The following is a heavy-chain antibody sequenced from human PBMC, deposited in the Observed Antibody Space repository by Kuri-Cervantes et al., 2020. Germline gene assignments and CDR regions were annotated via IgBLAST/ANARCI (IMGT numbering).Heavy chain of an antibody. CDR1: GFTVSSNY. CDR3: ARVFDTYYMDV. D-gene: IGHD3-10*02. Sequence: GESLKISCAASGFTVSSNYMSWVRQAPGKGLEWVSVIYSCGSTYYADSVKGRFTISRDNSKNTLYLQMNSLRAEDTAVYHCARVFDTYYMDVWGKGTTVTVSS. V-gene: IGHV3-66*03. J-gene: IGHJ6*03. CDR2: IYSCGST.